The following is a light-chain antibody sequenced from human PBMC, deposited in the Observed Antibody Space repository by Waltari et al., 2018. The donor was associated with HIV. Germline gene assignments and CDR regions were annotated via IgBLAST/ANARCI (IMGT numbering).Light chain of an antibody. CDR2: DNN. J-gene: IGLJ2*01. Sequence: QSVLTQPPSVSGSPGHMVTIPCPGRNSPIGAGYGFPWYQHLPGAAPKLLIYDNNNRPSGVPDRFSGSKSGTSASLAITGLQVEDEGDYFCQSYDSSLNVIFGGGTKLTVL. V-gene: IGLV1-40*01. CDR3: QSYDSSLNVI. CDR1: NSPIGAGYG.